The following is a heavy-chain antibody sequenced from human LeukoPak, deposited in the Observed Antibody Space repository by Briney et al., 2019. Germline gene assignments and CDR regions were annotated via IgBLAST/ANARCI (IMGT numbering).Heavy chain of an antibody. V-gene: IGHV4-4*07. D-gene: IGHD3-10*01. Sequence: SETLSLTCTVSGGSISSHYWSWIRQPAGKGPEWIGRIYASGSTNYNSSLKSRVTMSVDTSKNQFSLKLSSVTAADTAVYYCARDTHYYGSGKRLDVWGKGTTVTVSS. J-gene: IGHJ6*04. CDR3: ARDTHYYGSGKRLDV. CDR1: GGSISSHY. CDR2: IYASGST.